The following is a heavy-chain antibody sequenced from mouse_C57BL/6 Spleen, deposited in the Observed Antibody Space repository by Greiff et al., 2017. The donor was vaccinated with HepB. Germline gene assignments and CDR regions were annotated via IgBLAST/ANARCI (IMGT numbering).Heavy chain of an antibody. J-gene: IGHJ1*03. CDR1: GFPITSGYY. V-gene: IGHV12-3*01. CDR2: ITHSGET. CDR3: AGDTGSDDGYLGYFDV. D-gene: IGHD2-3*01. Sequence: VQLQQSGPGLVKPSQSLFLTCSITGFPITSGYYWIWIRQSPGKPLEWMGYITHSGETFYNPSLQSPIAITRETSKNQFFLQLNAVTTEDTAMYYRAGDTGSDDGYLGYFDVWGTGTTVTVSS.